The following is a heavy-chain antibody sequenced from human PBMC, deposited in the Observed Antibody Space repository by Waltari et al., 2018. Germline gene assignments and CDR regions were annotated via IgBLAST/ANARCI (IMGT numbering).Heavy chain of an antibody. CDR2: VIPVFGQP. D-gene: IGHD3-3*01. V-gene: IGHV1-69*12. Sequence: QDQLVQSGVEVKKPGSSVKVSCKPSGGTFSSYATSWLRNVPGRGLEWMGRVIPVFGQPKYGQKFQRRLTIIADGPTSTVYMELSSLRSEDTAVYYCARGDDFWSGSFFDFWGQGTLVTVSS. CDR1: GGTFSSYA. CDR3: ARGDDFWSGSFFDF. J-gene: IGHJ4*02.